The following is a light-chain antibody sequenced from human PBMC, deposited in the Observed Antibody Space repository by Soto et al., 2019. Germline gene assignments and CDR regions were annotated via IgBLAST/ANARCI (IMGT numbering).Light chain of an antibody. CDR3: QHNNGYSWT. CDR1: QSISSY. Sequence: DIQMTQSPSSLSASVGDRVTITCRASQSISSYLNWYQQKPGKAPKLLIYDASSLESGVPSRFSGSGSGTEFTLTISSLQPDDFATYYCQHNNGYSWTFGQGTKVDIK. CDR2: DAS. J-gene: IGKJ1*01. V-gene: IGKV1-5*01.